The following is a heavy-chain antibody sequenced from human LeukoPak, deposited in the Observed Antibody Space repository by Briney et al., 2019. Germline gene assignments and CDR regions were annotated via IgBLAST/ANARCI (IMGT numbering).Heavy chain of an antibody. Sequence: GGSLRLSCAASGFTFSSYGMSWVRQAPGKGLEWVSAISGSGGSTYYADSVKGRFTISRDNSKNTLYLQMNSLRAEDTAVFYCARVVTTYGNYNGPYWFGDWGQGTLVTVSS. CDR3: ARVVTTYGNYNGPYWFGD. CDR1: GFTFSSYG. J-gene: IGHJ4*02. V-gene: IGHV3-23*01. CDR2: ISGSGGST. D-gene: IGHD3-16*01.